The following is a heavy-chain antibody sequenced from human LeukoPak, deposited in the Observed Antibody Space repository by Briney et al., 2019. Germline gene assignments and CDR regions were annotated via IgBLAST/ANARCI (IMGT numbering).Heavy chain of an antibody. J-gene: IGHJ4*02. V-gene: IGHV3-23*01. CDR3: ARVRFSSVGSRGLDY. Sequence: PGGSLRLSCAASGFTFSSYGMSWVRQAPGKGLEWVSGISDSGGNTYYTDSVKGRFTISRDKSENTLNLQMNSLRAEDTAVYYCARVRFSSVGSRGLDYWGQGTLVTVSS. CDR1: GFTFSSYG. D-gene: IGHD3-10*01. CDR2: ISDSGGNT.